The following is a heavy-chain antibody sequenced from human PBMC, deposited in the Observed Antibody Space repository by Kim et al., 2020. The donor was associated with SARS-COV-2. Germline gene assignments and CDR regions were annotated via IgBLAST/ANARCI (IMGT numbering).Heavy chain of an antibody. J-gene: IGHJ4*01. CDR1: GFTFSSYA. V-gene: IGHV3-23*03. Sequence: GGSLRLSCAASGFTFSSYAMSWVRQAPGKGLEWVSVIYSGGRSTYYADSVKGRFTISRDNSKNTLFLQMNSLRAEDTAVYYCAKGGGRGSGSYYNNNDY. D-gene: IGHD3-10*01. CDR2: IYSGGRST. CDR3: AKGGGRGSGSYYNNNDY.